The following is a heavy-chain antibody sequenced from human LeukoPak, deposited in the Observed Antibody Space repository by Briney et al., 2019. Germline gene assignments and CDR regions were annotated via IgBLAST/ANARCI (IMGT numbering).Heavy chain of an antibody. CDR3: AKDRLDIVVVPAATYYYYYMDV. CDR1: GFTFSSYG. D-gene: IGHD2-2*03. J-gene: IGHJ6*03. Sequence: GGSLRLSCAASGFTFSSYGMHWVRQAPGKGLEWVAVIWYDGSNKYYADSVRGRFTISRDNSKNTLYLQMNSLRAEDTAVYYCAKDRLDIVVVPAATYYYYYMDVWGKGTTVTVSS. CDR2: IWYDGSNK. V-gene: IGHV3-33*06.